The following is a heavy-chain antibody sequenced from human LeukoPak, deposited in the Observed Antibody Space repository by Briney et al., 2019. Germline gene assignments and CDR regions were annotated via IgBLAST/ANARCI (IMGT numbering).Heavy chain of an antibody. CDR3: TTLVDIVAPDFDY. CDR1: GFTFSNAW. V-gene: IGHV3-15*01. Sequence: GGSLRLSCAASGFTFSNAWMSWVRQAPGKGLEWVGRIKSKTDGGTTDYAAPVKGRFTISRDDSKNTLYLQMNSLKTEDTAVYYCTTLVDIVAPDFDYWGQGTLVTVSS. J-gene: IGHJ4*02. CDR2: IKSKTDGGTT. D-gene: IGHD5-12*01.